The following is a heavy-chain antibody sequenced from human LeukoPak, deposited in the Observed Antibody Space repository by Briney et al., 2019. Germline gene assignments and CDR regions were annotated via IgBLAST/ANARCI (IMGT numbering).Heavy chain of an antibody. CDR1: GFTFNTYA. J-gene: IGHJ4*02. D-gene: IGHD4-17*01. CDR3: ASYFDCGDYSSLWY. CDR2: ISGSGDST. V-gene: IGHV3-23*01. Sequence: GGSLRLSCAASGFTFNTYAMSWVRQAPGKGLEWVSTISGSGDSTYYADSVKGRFTISRDNSKKMLFLQMNSLRAEDTAVYYCASYFDCGDYSSLWYWGQGTLVTVSS.